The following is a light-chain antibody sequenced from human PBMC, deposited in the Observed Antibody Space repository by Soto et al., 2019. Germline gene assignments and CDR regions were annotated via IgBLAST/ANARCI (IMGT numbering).Light chain of an antibody. Sequence: EIVMTQSPATLSVSPGERATLSCRASQSVSSNLAWYQQKPGQAPRLLIYGASTRATGIPARFSGSGSGTEFTLTISSLQSEDFAVYYCQQYNNWPLTFGQGTRLE. CDR2: GAS. CDR1: QSVSSN. V-gene: IGKV3-15*01. J-gene: IGKJ5*01. CDR3: QQYNNWPLT.